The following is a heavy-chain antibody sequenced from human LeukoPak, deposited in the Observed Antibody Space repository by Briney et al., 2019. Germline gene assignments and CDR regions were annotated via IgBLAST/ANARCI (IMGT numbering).Heavy chain of an antibody. CDR2: ISSSSSYI. Sequence: GGSLRLSCAASGFTFSSYSMNWVRQAPGKGLEWVSSISSSSSYIYYADSVKGRFTISRDNAKNSLYLQMNSLRAEDTAVYYCAKDLKAAGYYYDSGSYSELDYWGQGALITVSS. D-gene: IGHD3-10*01. J-gene: IGHJ4*02. CDR3: AKDLKAAGYYYDSGSYSELDY. V-gene: IGHV3-21*04. CDR1: GFTFSSYS.